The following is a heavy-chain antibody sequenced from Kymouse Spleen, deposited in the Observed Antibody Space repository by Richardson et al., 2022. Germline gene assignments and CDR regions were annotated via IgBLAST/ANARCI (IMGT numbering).Heavy chain of an antibody. CDR1: GFTFSSYG. CDR2: ISYDGSNK. Sequence: QVQLVESGGGVVQPGRSLRLSCAASGFTFSSYGMHWVRQAPGKGLEWVAVISYDGSNKYYADSVKGRFTISRDNSKNTLYLQMNSLRAEDTAVYYCARSIAARDYYYYGMDVWGQGTTVTVSS. D-gene: IGHD6-6*01. J-gene: IGHJ6*02. CDR3: ARSIAARDYYYYGMDV. V-gene: IGHV3-30*18.